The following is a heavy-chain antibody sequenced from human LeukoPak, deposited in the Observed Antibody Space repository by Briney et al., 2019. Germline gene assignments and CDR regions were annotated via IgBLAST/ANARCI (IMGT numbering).Heavy chain of an antibody. V-gene: IGHV3-7*01. Sequence: GGSLRLSCAASGFRFNTYWMSWVRQAPGKGLEWVANIKKDGSEKYDVDSVKGRFTISRDNDKNSLYLQMGSLRAEDMAVYYCARRSKGIPDYWGQGTLVTVSS. CDR3: ARRSKGIPDY. D-gene: IGHD5/OR15-5a*01. CDR2: IKKDGSEK. CDR1: GFRFNTYW. J-gene: IGHJ4*02.